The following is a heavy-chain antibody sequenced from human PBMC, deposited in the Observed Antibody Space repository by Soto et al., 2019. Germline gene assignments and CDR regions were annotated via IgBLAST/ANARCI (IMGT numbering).Heavy chain of an antibody. J-gene: IGHJ4*02. Sequence: QVQLVQSGAEVKKPGSSVKVSCKASGGTFSSYAISWVRQAPGQGLEWMGGIIPIFGTANHAQKFQGRVTIIADESTNTVYMELSSLRSEDTAMYYCARGWGYDSNDYYYAYWGQGTLVIVSS. V-gene: IGHV1-69*01. CDR1: GGTFSSYA. CDR2: IIPIFGTA. D-gene: IGHD3-22*01. CDR3: ARGWGYDSNDYYYAY.